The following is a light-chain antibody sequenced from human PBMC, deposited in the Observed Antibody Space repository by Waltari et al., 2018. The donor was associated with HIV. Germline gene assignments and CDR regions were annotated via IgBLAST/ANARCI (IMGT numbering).Light chain of an antibody. CDR1: SSNIGGHY. CDR3: GSWDSSLSAVL. CDR2: ENY. Sequence: QSVLTQPPSVSAAPGQKVTISCSGSSSNIGGHYVSWYQQFPGTAPKLLIYENYERPPGIPDRFSGSKYGTSATLGITGLQTGDEAHYFCGSWDSSLSAVLFGGGTKLTVL. J-gene: IGLJ2*01. V-gene: IGLV1-51*02.